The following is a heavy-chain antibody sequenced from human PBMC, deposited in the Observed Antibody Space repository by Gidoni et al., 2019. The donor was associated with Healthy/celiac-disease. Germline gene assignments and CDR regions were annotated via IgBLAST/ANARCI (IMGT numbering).Heavy chain of an antibody. D-gene: IGHD6-19*01. CDR3: ARARQYSSGWYEDY. J-gene: IGHJ4*02. CDR2: IIPIFGTA. Sequence: QVQLVQSGAEVKKPGSSVTVSCKASGGTFSSYAISWVRHAPGQGLEWMGGIIPIFGTANYAQKFQGRVTITADESTSTAYMELSSLRSEDTAVYYCARARQYSSGWYEDYWGQGTLVTVSS. V-gene: IGHV1-69*01. CDR1: GGTFSSYA.